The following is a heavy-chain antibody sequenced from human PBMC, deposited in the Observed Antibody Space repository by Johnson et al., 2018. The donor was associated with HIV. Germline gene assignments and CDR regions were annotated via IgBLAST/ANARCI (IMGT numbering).Heavy chain of an antibody. CDR1: EFTFSSYG. J-gene: IGHJ3*02. CDR2: IRYDGRNK. CDR3: AKSADTGEAFDI. V-gene: IGHV3-30*02. D-gene: IGHD5-18*01. Sequence: QMQLVESGGGVVQPGGSLRLSCAASEFTFSSYGMHWVRQAPGKGLEWVAFIRYDGRNKYYPDSVKGRFTISRDNSKNTLYLQMNSLRAEDTAVYYCAKSADTGEAFDIWGQGTMVTVSS.